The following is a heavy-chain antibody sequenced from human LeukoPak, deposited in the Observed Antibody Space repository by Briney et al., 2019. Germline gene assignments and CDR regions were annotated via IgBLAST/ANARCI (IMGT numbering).Heavy chain of an antibody. Sequence: VSVKVSCKASGYTFSDYGISWVRQAPGQGLEWMGWISGYNGNTNYAQNLQGRVTMTTDTSTRTAYMELRSLKSDDTAVYYCGRSREGLYSGSSLDYWGQGTLVTVSS. D-gene: IGHD1-26*01. J-gene: IGHJ4*02. CDR1: GYTFSDYG. CDR2: ISGYNGNT. V-gene: IGHV1-18*01. CDR3: GRSREGLYSGSSLDY.